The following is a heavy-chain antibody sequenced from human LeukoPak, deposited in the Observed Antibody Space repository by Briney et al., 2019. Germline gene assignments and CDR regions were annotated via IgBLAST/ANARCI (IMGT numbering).Heavy chain of an antibody. V-gene: IGHV4-34*01. CDR1: GGSFSGYY. Sequence: SESLSVTCAVHGGSFSGYYWSWSREPPGKGLGWSGEINHSGSTNYNPSLKSRVTISVDTSKNQFSLKLSSVTAADTAVYYCARSITMVRGVIVYYFDYWGQGTLVTVSS. D-gene: IGHD3-10*01. J-gene: IGHJ4*02. CDR3: ARSITMVRGVIVYYFDY. CDR2: INHSGST.